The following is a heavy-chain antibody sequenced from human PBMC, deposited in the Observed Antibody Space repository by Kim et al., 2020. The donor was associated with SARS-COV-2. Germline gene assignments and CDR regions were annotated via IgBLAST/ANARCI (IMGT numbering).Heavy chain of an antibody. CDR1: GGSISSSSYY. D-gene: IGHD1-26*01. CDR3: ARDQGGSHFGY. Sequence: SETLSLTCTVSGGSISSSSYYWGWIRQPPGKGLEWIGSIYYSGSTYYNPSLKSRVTISVDTSKNQFSLKLSSVTAADTAVYYCARDQGGSHFGYWGQGTLVTVSS. CDR2: IYYSGST. V-gene: IGHV4-39*07. J-gene: IGHJ4*02.